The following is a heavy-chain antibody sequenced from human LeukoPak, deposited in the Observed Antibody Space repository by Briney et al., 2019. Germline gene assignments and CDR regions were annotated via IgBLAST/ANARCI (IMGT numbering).Heavy chain of an antibody. CDR3: ARDRGTAVFDY. CDR1: GYTFTSYG. D-gene: IGHD3-10*01. Sequence: RASVKVSCKASGYTFTSYGISWVRQAPGQGLEWMGWISAYNGNTNSAHKFQGRVTMTTDTSTTTAYMELRSLRSDDTAVYYCARDRGTAVFDYWGQGTLVTVSS. J-gene: IGHJ4*02. CDR2: ISAYNGNT. V-gene: IGHV1-18*01.